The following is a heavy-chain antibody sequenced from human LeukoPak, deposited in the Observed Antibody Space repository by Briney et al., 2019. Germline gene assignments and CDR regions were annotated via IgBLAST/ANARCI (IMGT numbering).Heavy chain of an antibody. CDR1: GFTFSNW. D-gene: IGHD1-26*01. CDR3: ARGKSGSYGLEDY. J-gene: IGHJ4*01. CDR2: INGDGNTI. V-gene: IGHV3-74*01. Sequence: GGSLRLSCAASGFTFSNWMHWVRQAPGKGLVWVSRINGDGNTINYADSVRGRFTISRDNAKNTLYLQMNSLRAEDTAVYYCARGKSGSYGLEDYLGHGTLVTVSS.